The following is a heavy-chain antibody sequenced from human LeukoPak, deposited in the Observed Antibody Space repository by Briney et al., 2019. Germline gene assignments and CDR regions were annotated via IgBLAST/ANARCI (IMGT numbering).Heavy chain of an antibody. J-gene: IGHJ6*03. CDR3: AREAVGAVAGTNYYYYMDV. D-gene: IGHD6-19*01. CDR1: GYTFTSYG. Sequence: ASVKVSCKASGYTFTSYGISWVRQAPGQGLEWMGWISAYNDNTNYAQKLQGRVTMTTDTSTSTAYMELRSLRSDDTAVYYCAREAVGAVAGTNYYYYMDVWGKGTTVTISS. V-gene: IGHV1-18*01. CDR2: ISAYNDNT.